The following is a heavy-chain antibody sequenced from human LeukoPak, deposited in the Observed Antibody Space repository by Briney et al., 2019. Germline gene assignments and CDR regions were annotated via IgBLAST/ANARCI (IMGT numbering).Heavy chain of an antibody. Sequence: GASLRLSCAASGFTFRNYAVSWVRQAPGKGLEWVSAIVGNGVSTYYADSVQGRFTISRDNSKNTLYLQMNSLRAEDTAVYYCANIAYYYDSSGYYYWGQGTLVTVSS. CDR2: IVGNGVST. CDR3: ANIAYYYDSSGYYY. J-gene: IGHJ4*02. D-gene: IGHD3-22*01. V-gene: IGHV3-23*01. CDR1: GFTFRNYA.